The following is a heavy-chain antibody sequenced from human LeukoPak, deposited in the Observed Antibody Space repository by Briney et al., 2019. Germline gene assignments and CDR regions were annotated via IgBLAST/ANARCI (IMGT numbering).Heavy chain of an antibody. Sequence: GRALRLSCATSGFTFSSYVMHWVRQAPGKGVEWVAVISYDGSNKYYADSVKGRFTISRDNSKNTLYLQMNSLRAEDTAVYYCAREYVAIDYWGQGTLVTVSS. CDR1: GFTFSSYV. CDR3: AREYVAIDY. CDR2: ISYDGSNK. J-gene: IGHJ4*02. V-gene: IGHV3-30*04. D-gene: IGHD3-16*01.